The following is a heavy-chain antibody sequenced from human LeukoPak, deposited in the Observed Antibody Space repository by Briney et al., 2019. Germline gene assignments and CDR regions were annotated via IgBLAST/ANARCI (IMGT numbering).Heavy chain of an antibody. J-gene: IGHJ5*02. Sequence: GGSLRLSCAASGFTFSTYGMHWVRQAPGKGLEWVAVVSYDGNSIYYADSVKGRFTISRDNSKNTLFLQMNGLRDDDTAVYYCVRGVGVSRFNYFDPWGQGTLVIVSS. CDR3: VRGVGVSRFNYFDP. V-gene: IGHV3-30*03. D-gene: IGHD6-13*01. CDR2: VSYDGNSI. CDR1: GFTFSTYG.